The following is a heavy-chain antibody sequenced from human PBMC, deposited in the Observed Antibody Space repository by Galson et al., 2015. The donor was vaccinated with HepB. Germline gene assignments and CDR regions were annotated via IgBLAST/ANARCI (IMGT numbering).Heavy chain of an antibody. D-gene: IGHD2-21*02. V-gene: IGHV5-10-1*01. CDR3: ARLGTYCGGDCYPWAFDP. CDR1: GYSFTSYW. CDR2: IDPSDSYT. J-gene: IGHJ5*02. Sequence: SGAEVKKPGESLRISCKGSGYSFTSYWISWVRQMPGKGLEWMGRIDPSDSYTNYSPSFQGHVTISADKSISTAYLQWSSLKASDTAMYYCARLGTYCGGDCYPWAFDPWGQGTLVTVSS.